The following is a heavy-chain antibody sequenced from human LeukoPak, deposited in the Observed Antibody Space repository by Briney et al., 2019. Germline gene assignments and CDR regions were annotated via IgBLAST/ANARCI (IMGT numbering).Heavy chain of an antibody. D-gene: IGHD3-10*01. CDR1: GGSFSGYY. Sequence: PSETLSLTCAVYGGSFSGYYWSWIRQPPGKGLEWIGEINHSGSTNYNPSLKSRVTISVDTSKNQFSLKLSSVTAADTAVYYCARREGYYYGSGSYFRTSGTNDYWGQGTLATVSS. CDR2: INHSGST. V-gene: IGHV4-34*01. CDR3: ARREGYYYGSGSYFRTSGTNDY. J-gene: IGHJ4*02.